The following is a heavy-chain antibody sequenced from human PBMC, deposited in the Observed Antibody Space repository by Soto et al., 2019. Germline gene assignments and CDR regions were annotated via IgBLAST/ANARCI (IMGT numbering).Heavy chain of an antibody. V-gene: IGHV4-61*01. CDR3: ARESDFWDDAYTTTLAI. CDR1: NAYTVSRNRN. D-gene: IGHD3-16*01. CDR2: VYDSVNYDSGRT. Sequence: PRSLACIISNAYTVSRNRNPSWTWQTPGTGLEWIGYVYDSVNYDSGRTNYNPYLKSRVTISLDTSKNQFSLNLTSVTAADTSVYYCARESDFWDDAYTTTLAIWAQG. J-gene: IGHJ3*02.